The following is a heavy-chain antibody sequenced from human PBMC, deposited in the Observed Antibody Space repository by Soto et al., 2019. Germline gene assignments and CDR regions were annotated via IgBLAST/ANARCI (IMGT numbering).Heavy chain of an antibody. D-gene: IGHD1-26*01. V-gene: IGHV4-59*12. J-gene: IGHJ4*02. CDR2: IYYSGST. CDR1: GGSISSYY. CDR3: VRESPDSNSYFVY. Sequence: SETLSLTCTVSGGSISSYYWSWIRQPPGKGLEWIGYIYYSGSTNYNPSLKSRVTMSVDTSKSQFSLKLSSVTAADTAVYYCVRESPDSNSYFVYWGQGTLVTVSS.